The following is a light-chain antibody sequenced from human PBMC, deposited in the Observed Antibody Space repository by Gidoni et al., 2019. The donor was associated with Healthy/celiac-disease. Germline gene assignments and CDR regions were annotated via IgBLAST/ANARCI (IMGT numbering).Light chain of an antibody. J-gene: IGKJ4*01. Sequence: EIVMTQSPATLSVSPGERATLSCRASQSVSSNLAWYQQKPGQAPRLLIYGASTRATGIPAWFSGSGSGTEFTLTISSLQSEDFAVYYCQQYNNWPPLTFGGXTKVEI. CDR1: QSVSSN. V-gene: IGKV3-15*01. CDR3: QQYNNWPPLT. CDR2: GAS.